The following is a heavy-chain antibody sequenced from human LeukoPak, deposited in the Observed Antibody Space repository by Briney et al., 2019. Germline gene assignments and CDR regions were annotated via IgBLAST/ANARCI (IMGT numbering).Heavy chain of an antibody. CDR3: ARWVRGVIIYYDSSGYYFDY. CDR1: GGSISSGSYY. J-gene: IGHJ4*02. Sequence: SETLSLTCTVSGGSISSGSYYWGWIRQPPGKGLEWIGSIYYSGSTYYNPSLKSRVTISVDTSKNQFSLKLSSVTAADTAVYYCARWVRGVIIYYDSSGYYFDYWGQGTLVTVSS. V-gene: IGHV4-39*01. CDR2: IYYSGST. D-gene: IGHD3-10*01.